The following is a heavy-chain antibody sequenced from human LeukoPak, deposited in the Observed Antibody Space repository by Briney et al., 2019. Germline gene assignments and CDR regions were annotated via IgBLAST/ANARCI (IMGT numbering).Heavy chain of an antibody. CDR1: GFTFSDCA. D-gene: IGHD6-13*01. V-gene: IGHV3-30-3*01. CDR3: ASRIATAGSVDY. Sequence: PGRSLRLSCAASGFTFSDCALHWVRQAPGKGLEWVAFISYDGNNKYYADSVKGRFTISSDYSKNTLYLQMNSLRAEDTAVYYCASRIATAGSVDYWGQGTLVTVSS. J-gene: IGHJ4*02. CDR2: ISYDGNNK.